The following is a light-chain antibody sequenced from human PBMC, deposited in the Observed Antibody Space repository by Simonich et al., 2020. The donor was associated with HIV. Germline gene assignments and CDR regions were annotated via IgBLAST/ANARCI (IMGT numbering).Light chain of an antibody. V-gene: IGKV2-28*01. Sequence: DIVMTQSPLSLPVTPGEPASISCRSSQSLLHSNGYNYLDWYLQKPGQSPQLLIYLGSNRASGVPDRFSGSGSGTDFTLKISRVEAEDVGVYYCMQGIHLPITFGQGTRLEMK. J-gene: IGKJ5*01. CDR1: QSLLHSNGYNY. CDR2: LGS. CDR3: MQGIHLPIT.